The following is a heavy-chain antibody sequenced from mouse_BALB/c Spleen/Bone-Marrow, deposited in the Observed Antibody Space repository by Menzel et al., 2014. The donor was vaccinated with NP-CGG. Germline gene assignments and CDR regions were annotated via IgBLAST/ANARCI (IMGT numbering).Heavy chain of an antibody. CDR1: GFNIKDTY. CDR2: IDPANGNT. CDR3: ARPIFL. V-gene: IGHV14-3*02. Sequence: EVQRVESGAELVKPGASVKLSCTASGFNIKDTYMHWVKQRPGQGLEWIGRIDPANGNTKYDPKFQGKATITADTSSNTAYLQPSSLTSEDTAVYYCARPIFLWGQGTSVTVSS. J-gene: IGHJ4*01.